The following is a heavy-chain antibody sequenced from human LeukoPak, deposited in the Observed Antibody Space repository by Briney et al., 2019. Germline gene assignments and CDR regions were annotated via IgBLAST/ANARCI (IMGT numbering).Heavy chain of an antibody. Sequence: PSETLSLTCTVSGGSISNGSYYWSWIRQPAGKGLEWIGRIYTSGSTNYNPSLKSRVTISVDTSKNQFSLKLSSVTAADTAVYYCARGDDILTPFDPWGQGTLVTVSS. V-gene: IGHV4-61*02. CDR1: GGSISNGSYY. CDR3: ARGDDILTPFDP. J-gene: IGHJ5*02. CDR2: IYTSGST. D-gene: IGHD3-9*01.